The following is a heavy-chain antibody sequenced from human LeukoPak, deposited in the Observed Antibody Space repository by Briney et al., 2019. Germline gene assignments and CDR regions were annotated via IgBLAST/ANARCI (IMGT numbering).Heavy chain of an antibody. CDR2: ISGSGGST. Sequence: GGSLRLSCAASGFTFSSYAMSWVRQAPGKGLEWVSAISGSGGSTYYADSVKGRFTISRDKSKNTLYLQMNSLRAEDTAVYFCAKDQGYGGKTPNFQHWGQGTLVTVSS. J-gene: IGHJ1*01. CDR3: AKDQGYGGKTPNFQH. CDR1: GFTFSSYA. V-gene: IGHV3-23*01. D-gene: IGHD4-23*01.